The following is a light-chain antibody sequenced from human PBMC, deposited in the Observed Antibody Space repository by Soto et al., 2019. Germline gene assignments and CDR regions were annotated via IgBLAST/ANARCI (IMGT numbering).Light chain of an antibody. J-gene: IGLJ1*01. Sequence: QSVLTQPASVSGSPGQSITISCTGTSSDVGGYNYVSWYQQQSGKAPKLMIHEVSNRPSGVSNRFSGSKPGNTASLTISGLQAEDEADYYCSSYTSSRAYVFGIGTKVT. CDR2: EVS. CDR3: SSYTSSRAYV. V-gene: IGLV2-14*01. CDR1: SSDVGGYNY.